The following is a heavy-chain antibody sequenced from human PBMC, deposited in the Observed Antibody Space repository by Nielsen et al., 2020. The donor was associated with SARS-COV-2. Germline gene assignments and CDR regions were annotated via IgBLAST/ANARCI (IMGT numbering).Heavy chain of an antibody. Sequence: ASVKVSCKVSGYTLTELSMHWVRQAPGKGLEWMGGFDPEDGETIYAQKFQGRVTMTEDTSTDTAYMELSSLRSEDTAVYYCARGMRDGYSRDAFDIWGQGTMVTVSS. CDR2: FDPEDGET. CDR1: GYTLTELS. CDR3: ARGMRDGYSRDAFDI. D-gene: IGHD5-24*01. V-gene: IGHV1-24*01. J-gene: IGHJ3*02.